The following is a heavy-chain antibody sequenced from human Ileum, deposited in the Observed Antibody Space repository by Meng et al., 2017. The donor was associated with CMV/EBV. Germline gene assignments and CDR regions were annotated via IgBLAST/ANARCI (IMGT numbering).Heavy chain of an antibody. CDR3: AREEIDPLYSNYIY. D-gene: IGHD4-11*01. CDR1: GFTFSRSA. CDR2: LRYDGSQE. Sequence: GGSLRLSCAASGFTFSRSAMHWVRQTPGKGLRWVALLRYDGSQEYDVVSVKGRFTISRDNAENSLYLQMNSLRAEDTAFYYCAREEIDPLYSNYIYWGQGTLVTVSS. J-gene: IGHJ4*02. V-gene: IGHV3-30*02.